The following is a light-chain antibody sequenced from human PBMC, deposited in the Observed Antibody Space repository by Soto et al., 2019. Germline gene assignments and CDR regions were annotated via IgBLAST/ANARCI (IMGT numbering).Light chain of an antibody. Sequence: QTVVTQEPSLTVSPGGTVTRTCASSTGAVTSGYYPNWFQQKPGQAPRPLIYGASNKHSWTPARFSGSLLGGKAALTLSEVQPEDEAEYYCLLYYDGAWFFGGGTKLTVL. CDR3: LLYYDGAWF. CDR2: GAS. CDR1: TGAVTSGYY. J-gene: IGLJ2*01. V-gene: IGLV7-43*01.